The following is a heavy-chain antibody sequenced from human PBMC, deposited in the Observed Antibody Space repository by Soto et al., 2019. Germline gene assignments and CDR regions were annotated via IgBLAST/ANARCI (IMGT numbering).Heavy chain of an antibody. CDR1: GCTFSSYT. V-gene: IGHV1-69*04. Sequence: SVKVSCKASGCTFSSYTISWVRQAPGQRLEWMGRIIPILGIANYAQKFQGRVTITRDKSASTAYMELSSLRSEDTAVYYCARDKQHLVEWFDPWGQGTLVTVSS. J-gene: IGHJ5*02. CDR2: IIPILGIA. D-gene: IGHD6-6*01. CDR3: ARDKQHLVEWFDP.